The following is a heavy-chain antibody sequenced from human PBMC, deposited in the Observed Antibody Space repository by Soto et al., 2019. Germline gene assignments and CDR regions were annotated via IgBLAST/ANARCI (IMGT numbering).Heavy chain of an antibody. D-gene: IGHD3-3*02. CDR3: VRGFVYGGFSSIGYFGS. CDR2: IYFNGRT. Sequence: PSETLSLTCSVSGVSMNNYYWNWIRQPPGKGLEWVGYIYFNGRTHYNPSLKSRVTISEDSSKNQFFLKLSSVTAADTAVYYCVRGFVYGGFSSIGYFGSWGRGALVIFSS. CDR1: GVSMNNYY. J-gene: IGHJ4*02. V-gene: IGHV4-59*01.